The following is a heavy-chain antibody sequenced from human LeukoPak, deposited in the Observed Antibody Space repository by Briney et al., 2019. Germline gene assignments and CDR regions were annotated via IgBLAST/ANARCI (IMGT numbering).Heavy chain of an antibody. Sequence: SETLSLTCAVSGGSFSGYYWSWIRQPPGKGLEWIGEINHSGSTNYNPSLKSRVTISVDTSKNQFSLKLSSVTAADTAVYYCARSDIRYSGSYYVYWGQGTLVTVSS. V-gene: IGHV4-34*01. CDR2: INHSGST. D-gene: IGHD1-26*01. CDR3: ARSDIRYSGSYYVY. J-gene: IGHJ4*02. CDR1: GGSFSGYY.